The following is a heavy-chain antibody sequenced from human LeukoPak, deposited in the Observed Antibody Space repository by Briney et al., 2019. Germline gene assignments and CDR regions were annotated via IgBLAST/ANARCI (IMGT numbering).Heavy chain of an antibody. V-gene: IGHV4-34*01. CDR1: DGSFSGYY. Sequence: SETLSLTCAVYDGSFSGYYWSWIRQPPGKGLEWIGEINHSGSTYYNPSLESRVTISVDTSKNQFSLKLSSVTAADTAVYYCASGEPPYYDFWSGYPTKYFDYWGQGTLVTVSS. D-gene: IGHD3-3*01. J-gene: IGHJ4*02. CDR2: INHSGST. CDR3: ASGEPPYYDFWSGYPTKYFDY.